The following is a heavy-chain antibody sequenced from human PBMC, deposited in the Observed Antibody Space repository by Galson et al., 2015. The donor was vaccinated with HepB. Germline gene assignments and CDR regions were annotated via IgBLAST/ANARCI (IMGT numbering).Heavy chain of an antibody. D-gene: IGHD5-12*01. Sequence: SLRLSCAASGFTFSSYAMSWVRQAPGKGLEWVSGITGSGGNIYYADSVKGRFTISRDNSKTTLYLQMNSLRAEDTAVYYCAKDGYIVAEQIYGMDVWGQGTTVTVSS. CDR3: AKDGYIVAEQIYGMDV. J-gene: IGHJ6*02. V-gene: IGHV3-23*01. CDR2: ITGSGGNI. CDR1: GFTFSSYA.